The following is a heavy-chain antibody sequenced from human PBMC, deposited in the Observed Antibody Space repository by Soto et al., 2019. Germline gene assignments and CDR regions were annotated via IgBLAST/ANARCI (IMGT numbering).Heavy chain of an antibody. V-gene: IGHV3-53*01. CDR3: ARVAVGASERPHHRNYYFDY. CDR2: IYSGGST. Sequence: GGSLRLSCAASGFTVSSNYMSWVRQAPGKGLEWVSVIYSGGSTYYADSVKGRFTISRDNSKNTLYLQMNSLRAEDTAVYYCARVAVGASERPHHRNYYFDYWGQGTLVTVSS. J-gene: IGHJ4*02. D-gene: IGHD1-26*01. CDR1: GFTVSSNY.